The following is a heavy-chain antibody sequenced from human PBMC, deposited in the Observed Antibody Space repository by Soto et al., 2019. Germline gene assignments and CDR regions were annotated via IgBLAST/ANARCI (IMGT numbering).Heavy chain of an antibody. Sequence: SETLSLTCTVSGGSISSSSYYWGWLRQPPGKGLEWIGSIYYSGSTYYNPSLKSRVTISVDTSKNQFSLKLSSVTAADTAVYYWARLLVDTAMVNYYGMDVWGQGTTVT. D-gene: IGHD5-18*01. CDR3: ARLLVDTAMVNYYGMDV. CDR2: IYYSGST. CDR1: GGSISSSSYY. V-gene: IGHV4-39*01. J-gene: IGHJ6*02.